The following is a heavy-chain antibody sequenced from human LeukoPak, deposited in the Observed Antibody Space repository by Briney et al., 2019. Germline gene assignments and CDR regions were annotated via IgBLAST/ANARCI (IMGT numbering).Heavy chain of an antibody. CDR1: GFTFSSYG. Sequence: SGGSLRLSCAASGFTFSSYGMHWVRQAPGKGLEWVAFIRYDGSNKYYADSVKGRFTISRDNPKNTLYLQMNSLRAEDTAVYYCARVNGVYYDILTGYYEYYFDYWGQGTLVTVSS. D-gene: IGHD3-9*01. CDR3: ARVNGVYYDILTGYYEYYFDY. CDR2: IRYDGSNK. J-gene: IGHJ4*02. V-gene: IGHV3-30*02.